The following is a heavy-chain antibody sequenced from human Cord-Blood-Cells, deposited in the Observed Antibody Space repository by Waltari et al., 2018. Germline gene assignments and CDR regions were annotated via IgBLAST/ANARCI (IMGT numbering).Heavy chain of an antibody. CDR3: ARDQKDPYPAFDI. J-gene: IGHJ3*02. V-gene: IGHV1-2*02. Sequence: VQLVQSGAEVKKPGASVKVSCKASGYTFIGYYMHWLRQAPGQGLEWMGWINPNSGGTNYAQKFQGRVTMTRDTSISTAYMELSRLRSDDTAVYYCARDQKDPYPAFDIWGQGTMVTVSS. CDR1: GYTFIGYY. D-gene: IGHD2-15*01. CDR2: INPNSGGT.